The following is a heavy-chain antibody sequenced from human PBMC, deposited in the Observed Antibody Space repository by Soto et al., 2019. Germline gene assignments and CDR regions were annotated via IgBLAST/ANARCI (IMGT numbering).Heavy chain of an antibody. CDR2: ISYDGSNK. CDR1: GFTVSSNY. CDR3: ARDGILGRDGQLPYFQQ. V-gene: IGHV3-30-3*01. Sequence: GGSLRLSCAVSGFTVSSNYMSWVRQAPGKGLEWVAVISYDGSNKYYADSVKGRFTISRDNSKNTLYLQMNSLRAEDTAVYYCARDGILGRDGQLPYFQQWGQGTLVTVSS. J-gene: IGHJ1*01. D-gene: IGHD1-1*01.